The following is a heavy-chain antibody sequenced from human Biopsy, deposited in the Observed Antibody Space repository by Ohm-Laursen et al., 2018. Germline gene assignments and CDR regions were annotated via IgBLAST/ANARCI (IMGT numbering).Heavy chain of an antibody. Sequence: SDTLSLTCAVYGGSFSGYYWSWIRQPPGKGLEWIGEINHSGSTNYNSSLKSRLTISVDTSKNQFSLKLSSVTAADTAVYYCARGRLRAVARFDYWGQGTLVTVSS. V-gene: IGHV4-34*01. D-gene: IGHD6-19*01. J-gene: IGHJ4*02. CDR2: INHSGST. CDR3: ARGRLRAVARFDY. CDR1: GGSFSGYY.